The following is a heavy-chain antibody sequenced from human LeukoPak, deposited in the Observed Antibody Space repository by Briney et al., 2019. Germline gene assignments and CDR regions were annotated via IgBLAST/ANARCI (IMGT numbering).Heavy chain of an antibody. CDR1: GYTFTSHY. D-gene: IGHD6-13*01. Sequence: ASVNVSCKASGYTFTSHYMHWVRQAPGQGLEWMGIINPTSGSTSYAQNFQGRVTMIRDTSTSTVYMEVSSLTSEDTAVYYCARGGSYSSSWSYFDYWGQGTLVTVSS. CDR2: INPTSGST. V-gene: IGHV1-46*01. CDR3: ARGGSYSSSWSYFDY. J-gene: IGHJ4*02.